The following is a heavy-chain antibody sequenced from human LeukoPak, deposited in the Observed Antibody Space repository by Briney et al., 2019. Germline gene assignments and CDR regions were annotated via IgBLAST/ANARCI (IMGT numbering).Heavy chain of an antibody. CDR2: IWYDGSNE. Sequence: GRSLRLSSAASGFTFSSYGMHWVRQAPGKGLEWVAVIWYDGSNENYADSVKGRLTISRDNSKNTVYLQMNSLRDDDTAVYYCARDQAGGDHRYFDYWGQGTLVTVSS. J-gene: IGHJ4*02. V-gene: IGHV3-33*01. CDR1: GFTFSSYG. CDR3: ARDQAGGDHRYFDY. D-gene: IGHD4-17*01.